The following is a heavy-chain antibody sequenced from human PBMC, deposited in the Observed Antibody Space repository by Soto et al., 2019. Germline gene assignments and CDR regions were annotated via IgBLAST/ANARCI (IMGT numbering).Heavy chain of an antibody. CDR3: ARVYSLAVAAPGY. D-gene: IGHD2-15*01. Sequence: QVQLMESGGGVVQPGRSLRLSCAASGFTFSSYTMHWVRQTPGKGLEWVAHISYDGGDKYYADSVKGRITISSDNSINPLDLQMNSLRPEDTSVYYCARVYSLAVAAPGYWGQGILVTVSS. CDR2: ISYDGGDK. CDR1: GFTFSSYT. J-gene: IGHJ4*02. V-gene: IGHV3-30-3*01.